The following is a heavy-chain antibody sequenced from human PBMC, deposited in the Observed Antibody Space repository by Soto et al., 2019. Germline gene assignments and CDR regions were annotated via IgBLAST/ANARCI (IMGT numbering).Heavy chain of an antibody. CDR3: VRRHGLTVDAYY. CDR1: GGSISSGGYS. J-gene: IGHJ4*02. Sequence: PSETLSLTCAVSGGSISSGGYSWSWIRQPPGKGLEWIGYIYHSGSTYYNPSLKSRVTISVDRSKNQFSLNLSSVTAADTAVYYCVRRHGLTVDAYYWGQGTLVTVSS. D-gene: IGHD2-21*02. CDR2: IYHSGST. V-gene: IGHV4-30-2*01.